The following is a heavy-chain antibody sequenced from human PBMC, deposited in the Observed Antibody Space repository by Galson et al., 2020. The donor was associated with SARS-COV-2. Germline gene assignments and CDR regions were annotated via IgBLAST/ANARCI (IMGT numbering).Heavy chain of an antibody. J-gene: IGHJ4*02. CDR2: IYYSGST. Sequence: ASETLCLTCTVSGGSISSSSYYWGWIRQPPGKGLEWIGSIYYSGSTYYNPSLKSRVTISVDTSKNQFSLKLSSVTAADTAVYYCARESGQWLVPPYFDYWGQGTLVTVSS. CDR3: ARESGQWLVPPYFDY. CDR1: GGSISSSSYY. D-gene: IGHD6-19*01. V-gene: IGHV4-39*07.